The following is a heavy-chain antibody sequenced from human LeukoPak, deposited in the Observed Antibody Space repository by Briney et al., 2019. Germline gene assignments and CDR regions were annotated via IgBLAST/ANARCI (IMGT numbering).Heavy chain of an antibody. D-gene: IGHD3-22*01. CDR1: GYTFTSYY. CDR2: INPSGGST. V-gene: IGHV1-46*01. CDR3: AREGYDSSGYAHAAIYNWFDP. J-gene: IGHJ5*02. Sequence: GASVKVSCKASGYTFTSYYMHWVRQAPGQGLEWMGIINPSGGSTSYAQKFQGRVTMTRDMSTSTVYMELSSLRSEDTAVYYCAREGYDSSGYAHAAIYNWFDPWGQGTLVTVSS.